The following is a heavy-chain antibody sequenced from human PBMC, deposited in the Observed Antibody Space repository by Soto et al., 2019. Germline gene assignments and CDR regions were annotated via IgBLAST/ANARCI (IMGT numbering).Heavy chain of an antibody. CDR1: GFTFRTYA. V-gene: IGHV3-23*01. CDR3: AKEWAGDAFDI. Sequence: LRLSCAASGFTFRTYAMTWVRQAPGQGLEWVSSISFSGGTTYYADSVKGRFTISRDNSKDTLYLQMTSLRAEDTATYFCAKEWAGDAFDIWGQGTVVTVSS. J-gene: IGHJ3*02. CDR2: ISFSGGTT. D-gene: IGHD6-19*01.